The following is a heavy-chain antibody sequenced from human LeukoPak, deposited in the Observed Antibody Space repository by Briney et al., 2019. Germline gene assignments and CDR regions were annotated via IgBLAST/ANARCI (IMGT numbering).Heavy chain of an antibody. J-gene: IGHJ3*02. D-gene: IGHD3-22*01. CDR2: IWYDGSKK. CDR1: GFTFSDHN. Sequence: PGGSLRLSCAASGFTFSDHNMDCVRQAPGKGLEWVAVIWYDGSKKYYAVSVKGRFTISRDNSKNTLYLQMNSLRAEDTAVYYCSRAQDYDSSGYVDGFDIWGQGTMVTVSS. CDR3: SRAQDYDSSGYVDGFDI. V-gene: IGHV3-33*08.